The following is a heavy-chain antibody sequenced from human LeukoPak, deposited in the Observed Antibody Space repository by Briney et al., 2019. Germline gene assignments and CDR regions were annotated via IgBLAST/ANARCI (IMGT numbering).Heavy chain of an antibody. Sequence: ASVKVSCKVSGYTLTQLSMHSVRQAPGNGLEWRGGFDPEDVETIYAQKFQGRVTMTEDTSTDTAYMELSSLRSEDTAVYYCATGRGSGSYTTQLRPRGYMYYFDYWGQGTLVTVSS. V-gene: IGHV1-24*01. J-gene: IGHJ4*02. CDR2: FDPEDVET. D-gene: IGHD3-10*01. CDR1: GYTLTQLS. CDR3: ATGRGSGSYTTQLRPRGYMYYFDY.